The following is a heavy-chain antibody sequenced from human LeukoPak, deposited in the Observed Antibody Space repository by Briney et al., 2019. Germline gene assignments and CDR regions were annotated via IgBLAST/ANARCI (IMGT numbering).Heavy chain of an antibody. CDR2: IYYSGST. V-gene: IGHV4-59*08. CDR1: GGSISSYY. Sequence: SETLSLTCTVSGGSISSYYWSWIRQPPGKGLEWSGYIYYSGSTNYNPSLKSRVTISLDTSKNQFSLKLSSVTAADTAVYYCARRYYYYGMDVWGQGTTVTVSS. CDR3: ARRYYYYGMDV. J-gene: IGHJ6*02.